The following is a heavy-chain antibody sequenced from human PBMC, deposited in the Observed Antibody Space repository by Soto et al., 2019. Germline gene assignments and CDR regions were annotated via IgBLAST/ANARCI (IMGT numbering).Heavy chain of an antibody. CDR3: AARYSSGWLDY. Sequence: GGSLRLSCAASGFTFSSYAMSWVRQAPGKGLEWVSAISGSGGSTYYADSVKGRFTISRDNSKNTLYLQMNSLGAEDTAVYYCAARYSSGWLDYWGQGTLVTVSS. V-gene: IGHV3-23*01. CDR1: GFTFSSYA. J-gene: IGHJ4*02. CDR2: ISGSGGST. D-gene: IGHD6-19*01.